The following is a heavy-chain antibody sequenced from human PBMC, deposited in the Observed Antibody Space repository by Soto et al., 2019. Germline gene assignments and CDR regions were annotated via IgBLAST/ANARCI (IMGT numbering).Heavy chain of an antibody. V-gene: IGHV4-39*01. CDR2: IYYSGST. CDR3: ARQCSGGSCYSEPDY. D-gene: IGHD2-15*01. CDR1: GGSISSSSYY. Sequence: SETLSLTCTVSGGSISSSSYYWGWIRQPPGKGLEWIGSIYYSGSTYYNPSLKSRVTISVDTSKNQFSLKLSSVTAADTAVYYCARQCSGGSCYSEPDYWGPGTLVTVSS. J-gene: IGHJ4*02.